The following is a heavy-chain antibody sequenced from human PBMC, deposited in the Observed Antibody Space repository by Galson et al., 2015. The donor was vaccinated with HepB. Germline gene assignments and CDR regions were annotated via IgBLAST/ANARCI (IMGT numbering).Heavy chain of an antibody. J-gene: IGHJ4*02. CDR3: ARDGDGSGSFDY. V-gene: IGHV3-30-3*01. CDR1: GFTFSSYA. Sequence: SLRLSCAASGFTFSSYAMHWVRQAPGKGLEWVAVISYDGSNKYYADSVKGRFTISRDNSKNTLYLQMNSLRAEDTAVYYCARDGDGSGSFDYWGQGTLVTVSS. D-gene: IGHD3-10*01. CDR2: ISYDGSNK.